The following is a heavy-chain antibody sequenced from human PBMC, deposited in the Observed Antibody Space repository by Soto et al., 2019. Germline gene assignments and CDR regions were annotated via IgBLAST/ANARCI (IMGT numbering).Heavy chain of an antibody. V-gene: IGHV1-69*13. CDR3: ATSYDSSGSPNDAFDI. J-gene: IGHJ3*02. D-gene: IGHD3-22*01. Sequence: SVKVSCKASGGTFRSYAISWVRQAPGQGLEWMGGIIPIFGTANYAQKFQGRVTITADESTSTAYMELSSLRSEDTAVYYCATSYDSSGSPNDAFDIWGQGTMVTVSS. CDR2: IIPIFGTA. CDR1: GGTFRSYA.